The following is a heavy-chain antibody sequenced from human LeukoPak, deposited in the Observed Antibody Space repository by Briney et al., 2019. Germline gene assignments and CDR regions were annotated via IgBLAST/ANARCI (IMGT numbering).Heavy chain of an antibody. D-gene: IGHD6-13*01. J-gene: IGHJ6*02. CDR3: AGYSSSWRPASYYYGMDV. Sequence: SETLSLTCTVSGGSITNYYWTWIRQPPGKGLEWIGYIYYSGSTNYNPSLKSRVTISVDTSKNQFSLKLSSVTAADTAVYHCAGYSSSWRPASYYYGMDVWGQGTTVTVSS. CDR2: IYYSGST. V-gene: IGHV4-59*08. CDR1: GGSITNYY.